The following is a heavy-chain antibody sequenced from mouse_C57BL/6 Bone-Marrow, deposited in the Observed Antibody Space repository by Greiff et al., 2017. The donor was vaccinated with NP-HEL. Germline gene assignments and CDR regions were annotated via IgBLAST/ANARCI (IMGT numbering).Heavy chain of an antibody. CDR1: GYTFTDYE. Sequence: VQLQQSGAELVRPGASVTLSCKASGYTFTDYEMHWVKQTPGHGLEWIGAIDPETGGTTYNQKFKGKAILTADKSSSTAYIELSSLTSEDSAVYYGTGGEITTTDDYYAMDYWGQGTSVTVSS. J-gene: IGHJ4*01. V-gene: IGHV1-15*01. D-gene: IGHD2-4*01. CDR3: TGGEITTTDDYYAMDY. CDR2: IDPETGGT.